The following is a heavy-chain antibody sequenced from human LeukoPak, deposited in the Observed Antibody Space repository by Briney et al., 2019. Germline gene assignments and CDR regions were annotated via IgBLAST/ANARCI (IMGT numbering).Heavy chain of an antibody. J-gene: IGHJ4*02. CDR1: GFTFSSYS. D-gene: IGHD4-17*01. Sequence: GGSLRLSCAASGFTFSSYSMNWVRQAPGKGLEWVSSISSSSSYIYYADSVKGRFTISRDNAKNSLYLQMNSLRAEDTAVYYCARPWPDYGDYYDYWGQGTLVTVSS. V-gene: IGHV3-21*01. CDR3: ARPWPDYGDYYDY. CDR2: ISSSSSYI.